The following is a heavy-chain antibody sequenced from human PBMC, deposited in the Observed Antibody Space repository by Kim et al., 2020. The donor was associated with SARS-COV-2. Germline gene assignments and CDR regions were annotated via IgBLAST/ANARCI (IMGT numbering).Heavy chain of an antibody. Sequence: GGSLRLSCAASGFTVSTNYMSWVRQAPGKGLEWVAVIYSGGSTYYSDSVMRRCTTSRNNNKNTLYLQLNNNRAEDAAAYYCATTYRSGIDYWTQGTLGT. V-gene: IGHV3-53*01. CDR2: IYSGGST. D-gene: IGHD3-16*02. CDR1: GFTVSTNY. CDR3: ATTYRSGIDY. J-gene: IGHJ4*02.